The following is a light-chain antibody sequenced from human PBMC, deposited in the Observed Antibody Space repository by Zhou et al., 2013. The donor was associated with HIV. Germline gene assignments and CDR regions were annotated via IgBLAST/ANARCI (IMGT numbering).Light chain of an antibody. CDR3: QQLEF. CDR1: YGH. V-gene: IGKV3-20*01. J-gene: IGKJ5*01. CDR2: ATS. Sequence: EIVLTQSPGTLSLSPGETASLSCTAASYGHMTWYQKRPGQPPKLLIFATSQRASGIPDRFSGSQFGKQYILTITRMEPEDFAGYYCQQLEFFGQGTRLEI.